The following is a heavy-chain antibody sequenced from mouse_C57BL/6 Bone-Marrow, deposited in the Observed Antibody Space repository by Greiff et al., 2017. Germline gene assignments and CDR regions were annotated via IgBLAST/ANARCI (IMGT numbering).Heavy chain of an antibody. Sequence: QVQLKESGAELVRPGTSVKVSCKASGYAFTNYLIEWVKQRPGQGLEWIGVINPGSGGTNYNEKLKGKATLTADKSSSTAYMQLSSLTSEDSAVYFCARGYGSRFAYWGQGTLVTVSA. CDR1: GYAFTNYL. D-gene: IGHD1-1*01. CDR2: INPGSGGT. CDR3: ARGYGSRFAY. J-gene: IGHJ3*01. V-gene: IGHV1-54*01.